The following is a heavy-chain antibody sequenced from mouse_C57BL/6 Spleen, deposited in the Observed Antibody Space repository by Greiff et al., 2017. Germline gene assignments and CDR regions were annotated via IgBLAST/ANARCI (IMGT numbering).Heavy chain of an antibody. CDR3: VRDLPFAY. CDR2: IRSKSNNYAT. CDR1: GFSFNTYA. V-gene: IGHV10-1*01. Sequence: EVKLVESGGGLVQPKGSLKLSCAASGFSFNTYAMNWVRQAPGQGLEWVARIRSKSNNYATYYADSVKDRFTISRDDSESMLYLQMNNLKTEDTAIYYCVRDLPFAYWGQGTLVTVSA. J-gene: IGHJ3*01.